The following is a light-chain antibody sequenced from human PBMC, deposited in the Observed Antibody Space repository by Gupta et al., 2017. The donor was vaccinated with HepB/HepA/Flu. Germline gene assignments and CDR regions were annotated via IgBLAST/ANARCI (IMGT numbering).Light chain of an antibody. CDR2: GAF. CDR1: QSVDTN. CDR3: QHYNELPLT. Sequence: EVVMTQSPVSLSVSPGETATLSCRASQSVDTNLAWYQQKRGQAPRLLIYGAFHRATGAPARFSGSGSGTDFTLTISSLQSEDFAVYYCQHYNELPLTFGGGTKVDIK. J-gene: IGKJ4*01. V-gene: IGKV3-15*01.